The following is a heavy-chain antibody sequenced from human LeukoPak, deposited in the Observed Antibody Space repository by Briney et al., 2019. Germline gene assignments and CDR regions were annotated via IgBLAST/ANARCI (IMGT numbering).Heavy chain of an antibody. Sequence: ASVKVSCKASGYTFTSFYIYWVRQAPGQGLEWMGIINPSGGSTNYAQNFQGRVTMARDTSTSTVYMQLGSLRSEGTAVYYCARGGSNYYDSSGYYYFAYWGQGTLVTVSS. J-gene: IGHJ4*02. V-gene: IGHV1-46*01. D-gene: IGHD3-22*01. CDR3: ARGGSNYYDSSGYYYFAY. CDR1: GYTFTSFY. CDR2: INPSGGST.